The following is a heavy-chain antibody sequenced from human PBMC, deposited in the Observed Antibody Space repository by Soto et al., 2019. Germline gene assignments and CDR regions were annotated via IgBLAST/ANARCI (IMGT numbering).Heavy chain of an antibody. CDR2: INTSGST. CDR1: GGSISSYY. D-gene: IGHD5-12*01. CDR3: ARDRPDSGYDSYYYGMDV. Sequence: PSETLSLTCTVSGGSISSYYWSWIRQPAGKGLEWIGRINTSGSTNYNPSLKSRVTMSVDTPKNQFSLKLSSVTAADTAVYYCARDRPDSGYDSYYYGMDVWGQGTTVTVSS. V-gene: IGHV4-4*07. J-gene: IGHJ6*02.